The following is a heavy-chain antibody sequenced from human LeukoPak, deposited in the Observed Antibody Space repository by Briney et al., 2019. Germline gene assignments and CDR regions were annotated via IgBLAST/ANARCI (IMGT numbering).Heavy chain of an antibody. D-gene: IGHD3-10*01. V-gene: IGHV4-4*02. CDR3: ARDLSYYFGSGTSALDV. Sequence: PSETLSLTCTVSGDSINSLDLWSWVRQPPGKGLEWIGEMYLSGTTHSNPSVKSRVTISIDKSKNQFFLNLSSVTAADTAVYYCARDLSYYFGSGTSALDVWGRGTAVTVSS. CDR2: MYLSGTT. J-gene: IGHJ6*02. CDR1: GDSINSLDL.